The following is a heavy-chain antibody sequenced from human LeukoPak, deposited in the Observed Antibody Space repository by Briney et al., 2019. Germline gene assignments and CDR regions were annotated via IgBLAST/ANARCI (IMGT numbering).Heavy chain of an antibody. J-gene: IGHJ6*03. CDR2: ISGSGGST. Sequence: GGSLRLSCAASGSTFSSYAMSWVRQAPGKGLEWVSAISGSGGSTYYADSVKGRFTISRDNSKNTLYLQMNSLRAEDTAVYYCAKPLRPLYYMDVWGKGTTVTVSS. CDR3: AKPLRPLYYMDV. CDR1: GSTFSSYA. D-gene: IGHD2-15*01. V-gene: IGHV3-23*01.